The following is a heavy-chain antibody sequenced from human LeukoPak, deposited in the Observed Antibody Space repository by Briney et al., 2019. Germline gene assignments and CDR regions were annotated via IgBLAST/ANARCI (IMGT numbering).Heavy chain of an antibody. CDR2: IYYSGST. CDR1: GGSISSYY. D-gene: IGHD6-13*01. J-gene: IGHJ4*02. Sequence: SETLSLTCTVSGGSISSYYWSWIRQPPGKGLEWIGYIYYSGSTNYNPSLKSRVTISVDTSKNQFSLKLSSVTAADTAVYYCARRGGSWPSGYFDYWGQGTLVTVSS. V-gene: IGHV4-59*08. CDR3: ARRGGSWPSGYFDY.